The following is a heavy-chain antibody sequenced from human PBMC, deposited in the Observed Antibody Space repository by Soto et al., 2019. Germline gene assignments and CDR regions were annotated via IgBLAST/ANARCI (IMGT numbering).Heavy chain of an antibody. V-gene: IGHV4-31*03. CDR3: ARFAKEENPKVGSWYYFDY. CDR1: GGSISSGGYF. Sequence: SETLSLTCTVSGGSISSGGYFWSWVRQHPGKGLEWIGNIYYSGRTYYNPSLKSRVTISVDTSKNQFSLNLSSVTAADTAVYYCARFAKEENPKVGSWYYFDYWGQGTRVTVYS. D-gene: IGHD6-13*01. J-gene: IGHJ4*02. CDR2: IYYSGRT.